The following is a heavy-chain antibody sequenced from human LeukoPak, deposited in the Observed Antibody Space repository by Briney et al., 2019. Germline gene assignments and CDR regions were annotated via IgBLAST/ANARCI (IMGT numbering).Heavy chain of an antibody. V-gene: IGHV3-30-3*01. Sequence: PGRSLRLSCAASGFTFNSNVMHWVRQAPGKGLEWVAVISYDGSDKYYTGSVKGRFTISRDNSKNTLYLQMNSLRAENTAVYYCARASTWVPGKDSSGYYYPYAFDLWGQGTMVTVSS. J-gene: IGHJ3*01. CDR1: GFTFNSNV. CDR2: ISYDGSDK. CDR3: ARASTWVPGKDSSGYYYPYAFDL. D-gene: IGHD3-22*01.